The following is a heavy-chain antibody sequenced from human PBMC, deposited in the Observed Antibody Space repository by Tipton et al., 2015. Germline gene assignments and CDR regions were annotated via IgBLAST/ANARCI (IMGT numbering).Heavy chain of an antibody. CDR1: GYNFIGYA. Sequence: QSGPEVKKPGASVKVSCKTSGYNFIGYAITWVRQAPGQGLEWMGWISTDNGNTNYAQNFQGRVTMTTDTFTSTAHMELRSLRSDDTAVYYCAREWEGFDYWGQGTLVTVSS. V-gene: IGHV1-18*01. CDR3: AREWEGFDY. J-gene: IGHJ4*02. D-gene: IGHD1-26*01. CDR2: ISTDNGNT.